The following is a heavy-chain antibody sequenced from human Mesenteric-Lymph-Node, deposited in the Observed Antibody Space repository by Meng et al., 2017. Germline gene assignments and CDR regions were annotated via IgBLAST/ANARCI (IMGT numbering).Heavy chain of an antibody. V-gene: IGHV3-7*01. J-gene: IGHJ4*02. CDR2: IKQDGSEK. D-gene: IGHD6-19*01. CDR1: GFTFSSYW. CDR3: ARVRAVAGAYYFDY. Sequence: GGSLRLSCAGSGFTFSSYWMSWVRQAPGKGLEWVANIKQDGSEKYYVDSVKGRFTISRDNAKNSLYLQMNSLRAEDTAVYYCARVRAVAGAYYFDYWGQGTLVTVSS.